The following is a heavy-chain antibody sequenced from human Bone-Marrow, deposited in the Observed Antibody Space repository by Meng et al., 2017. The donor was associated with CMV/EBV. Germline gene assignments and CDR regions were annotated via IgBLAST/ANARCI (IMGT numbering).Heavy chain of an antibody. D-gene: IGHD5-18*01. CDR1: GFTFSGSA. Sequence: GESLKISCAASGFTFSGSAMHWVRQASGKGLEWVGRIRSKANSYATAYAASVKGRFTISRDDSKNTAYLQMNSLKTEDTAVYYCYSYGSGYWGQGTRVTVYS. J-gene: IGHJ4*02. CDR2: IRSKANSYAT. V-gene: IGHV3-73*01. CDR3: YSYGSGY.